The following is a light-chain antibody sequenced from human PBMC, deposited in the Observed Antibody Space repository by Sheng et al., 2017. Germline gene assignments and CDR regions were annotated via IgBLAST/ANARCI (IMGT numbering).Light chain of an antibody. V-gene: IGKV1-5*03. Sequence: DIQMTQSPSTLSASVGDRVTITCRASQSISSWLAWYQQKPGKAPKILIYKASILESGVPSRFSGSGSGTEFSLTISSLQPDDIATYYCQKYESSWTFGQGTKVEIK. CDR3: QKYESSWT. CDR1: QSISSW. CDR2: KAS. J-gene: IGKJ1*01.